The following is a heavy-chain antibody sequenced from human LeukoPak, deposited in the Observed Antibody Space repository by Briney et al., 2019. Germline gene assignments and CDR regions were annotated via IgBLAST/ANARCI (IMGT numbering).Heavy chain of an antibody. CDR3: AKDLPPFYSYGPPGDY. Sequence: SGGSLTLSCAASGFTFSSYVMHWVRQAPGKGLEWVAVISYDGSNKYYADSVKGRFTISRDNSKNTLYLQMNNLRAEDTAVYYRAKDLPPFYSYGPPGDYWGQGTLVTVSS. CDR1: GFTFSSYV. CDR2: ISYDGSNK. D-gene: IGHD5-18*01. J-gene: IGHJ4*02. V-gene: IGHV3-30*18.